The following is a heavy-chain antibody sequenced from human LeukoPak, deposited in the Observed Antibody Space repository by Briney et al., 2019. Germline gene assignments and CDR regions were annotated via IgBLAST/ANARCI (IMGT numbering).Heavy chain of an antibody. Sequence: PGGSLRLSCAASGFTFSSYGMSWVRQAPGKGLEWVSAISGSGGSTYYAASVKGRFSISRDNSKNTVYLQMNSLRAEDTALYYCARELREHGVFDIWGQGTMVTVSS. V-gene: IGHV3-23*01. CDR2: ISGSGGST. D-gene: IGHD1-26*01. J-gene: IGHJ3*02. CDR3: ARELREHGVFDI. CDR1: GFTFSSYG.